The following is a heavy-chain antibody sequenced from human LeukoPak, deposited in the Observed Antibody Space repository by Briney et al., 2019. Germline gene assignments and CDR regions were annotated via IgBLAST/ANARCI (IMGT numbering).Heavy chain of an antibody. V-gene: IGHV3-30*02. CDR1: GGTFSSYG. CDR2: IRHDGSNK. Sequence: GGSLRLCCAASGGTFSSYGMHWVRQAPGTGLEWVAFIRHDGSNKYYADSVKGRFTISRDSSKNTLYLQMNSLRPEDTALYYCAKDFEMATNSGRYFDNWGQGTLVTVSS. D-gene: IGHD5-24*01. J-gene: IGHJ4*02. CDR3: AKDFEMATNSGRYFDN.